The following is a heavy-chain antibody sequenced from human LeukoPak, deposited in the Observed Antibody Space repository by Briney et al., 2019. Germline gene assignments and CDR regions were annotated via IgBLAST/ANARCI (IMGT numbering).Heavy chain of an antibody. V-gene: IGHV3-23*01. CDR1: GFTFSSYA. CDR3: AKDSVGVSGRYLHFDY. CDR2: ISGSGGST. D-gene: IGHD1-26*01. J-gene: IGHJ4*02. Sequence: PGGSLRLSCAASGFTFSSYAMSWVRQAPGKGLEWVSAISGSGGSTYYADSVKGRFTISRDNSKNTLYLQMNSLRAEDTAVYYCAKDSVGVSGRYLHFDYWGQGTLVTVSS.